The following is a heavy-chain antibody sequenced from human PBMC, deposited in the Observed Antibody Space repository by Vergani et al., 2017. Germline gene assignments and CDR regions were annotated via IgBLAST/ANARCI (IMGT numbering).Heavy chain of an antibody. CDR3: ARGARVGYWSGGSCDGLGY. Sequence: QVQLQESGPGLVKPSQTLSLTGTVSGGSISSGSYYWSWIRQPAGKGLEWIGRIYTSGSTNYNPSLKSRVTISVDTSKNQFSLKLSSVTAADTAVYYCARGARVGYWSGGSCDGLGYWGQGTLVTVSS. V-gene: IGHV4-61*02. D-gene: IGHD2-15*01. J-gene: IGHJ4*02. CDR1: GGSISSGSYY. CDR2: IYTSGST.